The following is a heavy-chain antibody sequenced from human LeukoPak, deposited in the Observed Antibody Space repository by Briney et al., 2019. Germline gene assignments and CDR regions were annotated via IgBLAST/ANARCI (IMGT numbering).Heavy chain of an antibody. V-gene: IGHV4-59*01. D-gene: IGHD3-22*01. CDR3: ARGIYWYDSSGYYLEYFQH. CDR2: IYYSGST. J-gene: IGHJ1*01. Sequence: PSETLSLTCTVSGGSISSYYWSWIRQPPGKGLEWIGYIYYSGSTNYNPSLKSRVTISVDTSKNQFSLKLSSVTAADTAVYYCARGIYWYDSSGYYLEYFQHWGQGTLVTVSS. CDR1: GGSISSYY.